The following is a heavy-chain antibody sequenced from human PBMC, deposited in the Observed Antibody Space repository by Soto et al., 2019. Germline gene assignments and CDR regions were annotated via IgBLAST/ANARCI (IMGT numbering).Heavy chain of an antibody. CDR2: ISSHGGGT. CDR1: GFSFSKFP. J-gene: IGHJ3*01. CDR3: ARGLYSLWAVDG. Sequence: EVQLVESGEDLVQPGGSLRLSCAASGFSFSKFPMHWVRQSPGKGLEYVAAISSHGGGTYYADSVMGRFNISRDNSKNTLYLQMGSVRTEDTAVYYCARGLYSLWAVDGWGRGTMVTVSS. D-gene: IGHD6-13*01. V-gene: IGHV3-64*02.